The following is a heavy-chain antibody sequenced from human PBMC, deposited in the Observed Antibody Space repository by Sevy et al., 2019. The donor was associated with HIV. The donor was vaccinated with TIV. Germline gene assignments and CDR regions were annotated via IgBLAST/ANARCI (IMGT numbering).Heavy chain of an antibody. V-gene: IGHV3-48*03. D-gene: IGHD2-2*01. CDR2: ISSGGSPI. CDR1: GFTFSSYE. Sequence: GGSLRLSCAASGFTFSSYEMNWVRQAPGKGLELISYISSGGSPIYYADSVKGRFTISRDNAKNSLYLQMNSLRAEDTAVYYCARDCSSTSCLWGMDVWGQGTTVTVSS. J-gene: IGHJ6*02. CDR3: ARDCSSTSCLWGMDV.